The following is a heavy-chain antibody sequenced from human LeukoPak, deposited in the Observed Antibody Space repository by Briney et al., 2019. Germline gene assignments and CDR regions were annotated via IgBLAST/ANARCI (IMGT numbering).Heavy chain of an antibody. CDR3: ARESKVITFGGVDNWLDP. CDR1: GGSISSSSYY. V-gene: IGHV4-39*07. Sequence: SETLSLTRTVSGGSISSSSYYWGWIRQPPGKGLEWIGSIYYSGSTYYNPSLKSRVTISLDTSKNHFSLKLSSVTAADTAMYYCARESKVITFGGVDNWLDPWGQGTLVTVSS. J-gene: IGHJ5*02. CDR2: IYYSGST. D-gene: IGHD3-16*01.